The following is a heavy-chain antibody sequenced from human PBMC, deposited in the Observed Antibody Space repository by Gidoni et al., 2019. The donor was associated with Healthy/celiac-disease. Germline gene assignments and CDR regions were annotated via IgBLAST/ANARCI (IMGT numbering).Heavy chain of an antibody. Sequence: VQLQQWGAGLLKPSETLSLTCAVYGRSFSCYYWSWIRQPPGKGLEWIGEINHSGSTNYNPSLKSRVTISVDTSKNQFSLKLSSVTAADTAVYYCARGQRGYCSSTSCYPTFYYYYYMDVWGKGTTVTVSS. D-gene: IGHD2-2*01. V-gene: IGHV4-34*01. CDR3: ARGQRGYCSSTSCYPTFYYYYYMDV. CDR1: GRSFSCYY. CDR2: INHSGST. J-gene: IGHJ6*03.